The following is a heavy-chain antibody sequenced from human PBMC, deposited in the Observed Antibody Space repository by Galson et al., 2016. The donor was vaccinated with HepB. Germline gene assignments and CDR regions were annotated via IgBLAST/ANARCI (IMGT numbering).Heavy chain of an antibody. J-gene: IGHJ6*02. Sequence: ETLSLTCVVHDGSFSGYYWSWIRQPPGKGPEWIGEVNHGAGTKYSPSLKSRVAISADTSKNHFSLNLTSVTAADTAVYFCARGLKRPYCTSASCYLRAMDVWGQGTTVTVSS. CDR2: VNHGAGT. CDR3: ARGLKRPYCTSASCYLRAMDV. V-gene: IGHV4-34*01. CDR1: DGSFSGYY. D-gene: IGHD2-2*01.